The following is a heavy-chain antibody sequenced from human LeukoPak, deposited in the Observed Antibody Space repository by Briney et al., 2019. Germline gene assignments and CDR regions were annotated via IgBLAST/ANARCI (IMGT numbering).Heavy chain of an antibody. Sequence: SETLPLTCTVSGGSISSYYWSWIRQPPGKGLEWIGYIYYSGSTNYNPSLKSRVTISVDTSKNQFSLKLSSVTAADTAVYYCARFRGYSYGDFDYWGQGTLVTVSS. D-gene: IGHD5-18*01. CDR2: IYYSGST. CDR3: ARFRGYSYGDFDY. V-gene: IGHV4-59*01. CDR1: GGSISSYY. J-gene: IGHJ4*02.